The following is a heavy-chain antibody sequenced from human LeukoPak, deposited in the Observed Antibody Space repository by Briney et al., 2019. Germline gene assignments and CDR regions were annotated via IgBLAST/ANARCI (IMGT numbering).Heavy chain of an antibody. CDR1: GGSISSSNW. V-gene: IGHV4-4*02. J-gene: IGHJ4*02. CDR3: ARLHCGGDCYSPIWDY. CDR2: IYHSGST. D-gene: IGHD2-21*02. Sequence: SGTLSLTCAVSGGSISSSNWWSWVRQPPEKGLEWIGEIYHSGSTNYNPSLKSRVTISVDKSKNQFSLKLSSVTAADTAVYYCARLHCGGDCYSPIWDYWGQGTLVTVSS.